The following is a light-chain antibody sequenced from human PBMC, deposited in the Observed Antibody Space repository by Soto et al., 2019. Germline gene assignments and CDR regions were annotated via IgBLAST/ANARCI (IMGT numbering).Light chain of an antibody. V-gene: IGKV3-20*01. J-gene: IGKJ1*01. Sequence: EIVLTQSPGTLSLSPGERATLACRASQSVSSSYLAWYQQIPGQAPRLLIYGTSSRATGIPDRFSGSGSGTDFTLTISRLELEDFAVYYCQQYGSPWTFGQGTKVEIK. CDR1: QSVSSSY. CDR3: QQYGSPWT. CDR2: GTS.